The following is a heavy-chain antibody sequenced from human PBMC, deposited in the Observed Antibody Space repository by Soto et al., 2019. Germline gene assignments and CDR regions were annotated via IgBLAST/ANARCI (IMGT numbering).Heavy chain of an antibody. CDR2: ISAYNGNT. V-gene: IGHV1-18*01. Sequence: ASVKVSCKASGYTFTSYGISWVRQAPGQGLEWMGWISAYNGNTNYAQKLQGRVTMTTDTSTSTAYMELRSLRSDDTAVYYCARIRPYGSGSYYESDYYYYYYMDVWGKGTTVTVSS. J-gene: IGHJ6*03. D-gene: IGHD3-10*01. CDR3: ARIRPYGSGSYYESDYYYYYYMDV. CDR1: GYTFTSYG.